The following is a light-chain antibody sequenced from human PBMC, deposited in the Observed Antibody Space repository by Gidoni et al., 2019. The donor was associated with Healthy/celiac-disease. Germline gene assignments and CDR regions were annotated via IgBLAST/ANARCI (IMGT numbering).Light chain of an antibody. J-gene: IGLJ2*01. V-gene: IGLV1-47*01. CDR2: RNN. Sequence: ITTGPGSCSKYGSNHVYWYQHLPGTAPNLLIYRNNQRPSGVPDRFSGSKSGTSASLAISGLRSEDEADYYCAAWDDSLSGLVVFGGGTKLTVL. CDR1: CSKYGSNH. CDR3: AAWDDSLSGLVV.